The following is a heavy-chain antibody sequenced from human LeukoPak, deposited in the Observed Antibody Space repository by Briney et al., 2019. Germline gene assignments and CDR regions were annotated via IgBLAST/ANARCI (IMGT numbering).Heavy chain of an antibody. CDR1: GGPISDYY. D-gene: IGHD2-21*02. V-gene: IGHV4-4*07. Sequence: SETLSLTCTVSGGPISDYYWGWIRQPPGKGLEWIGHIYTSGSTHYNPSLQSRVTMSVDTSKNQFSLNLRSVTAADTAVYYCARLPGGDSSSVVAFDIWGQGTMVTVSS. CDR3: ARLPGGDSSSVVAFDI. J-gene: IGHJ3*02. CDR2: IYTSGST.